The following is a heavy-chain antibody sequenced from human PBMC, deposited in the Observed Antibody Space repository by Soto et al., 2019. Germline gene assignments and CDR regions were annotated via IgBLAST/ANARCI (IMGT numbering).Heavy chain of an antibody. CDR2: ISGSGGST. V-gene: IGHV3-23*01. CDR3: EKDEVPLSAFDL. CDR1: GFTFSSYA. D-gene: IGHD1-1*01. Sequence: GGSLRLSCAASGFTFSSYAMSWVRQAPGKGLEWVSAISGSGGSTYYADPVKGRFTISRDNSKNTLYLQMNSLRAEDTAVYYCEKDEVPLSAFDLWGQGTMVTVSS. J-gene: IGHJ3*01.